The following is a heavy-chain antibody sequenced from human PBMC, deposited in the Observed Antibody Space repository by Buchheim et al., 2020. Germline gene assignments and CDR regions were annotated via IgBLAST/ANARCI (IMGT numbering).Heavy chain of an antibody. J-gene: IGHJ4*02. CDR2: INAGTGHT. CDR1: GYTFTKFP. CDR3: ARGRSPLFDY. V-gene: IGHV1-3*01. D-gene: IGHD4-17*01. Sequence: QVQLMQSGAEVKKPGASVNISCKASGYTFTKFPVHWLRQAPGQTFEWLGWINAGTGHTRFSQKFQERVTITRDTSANTVYMELSSLTSEDTALYFCARGRSPLFDYWGQGTL.